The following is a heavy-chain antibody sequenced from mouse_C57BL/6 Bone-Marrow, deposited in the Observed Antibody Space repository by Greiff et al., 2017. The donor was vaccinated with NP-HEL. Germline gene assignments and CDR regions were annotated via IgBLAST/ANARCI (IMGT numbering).Heavy chain of an antibody. Sequence: VKLQQPGAELVKPGASVKMSCKASGYTFTSYWITWVKQRPGQGLEWIGDIYPGSGSTNYNEKFKSKATLTVDTSSSTAYMQLSSLTSEDSAVYYCARERDYDYDGFAYWGQGTLVTVSA. D-gene: IGHD2-4*01. V-gene: IGHV1-55*01. J-gene: IGHJ3*01. CDR1: GYTFTSYW. CDR3: ARERDYDYDGFAY. CDR2: IYPGSGST.